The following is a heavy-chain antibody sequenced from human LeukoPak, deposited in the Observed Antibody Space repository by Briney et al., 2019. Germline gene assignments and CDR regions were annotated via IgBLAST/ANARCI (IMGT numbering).Heavy chain of an antibody. CDR1: GFTFSSYS. CDR3: AREPVVVVPAASTNWFDP. V-gene: IGHV3-21*01. Sequence: GGSLRLSCAASGFTFSSYSMNWVRQAPGKGLEWVSSISSSSSYIYYADSVKGRFTISRDNAKNSLYLQMNSLRAEDTAVYYCAREPVVVVPAASTNWFDPWGQGTLVTVSS. CDR2: ISSSSSYI. J-gene: IGHJ5*02. D-gene: IGHD2-2*01.